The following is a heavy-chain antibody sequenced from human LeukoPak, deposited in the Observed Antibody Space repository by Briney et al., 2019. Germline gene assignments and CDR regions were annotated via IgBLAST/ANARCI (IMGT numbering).Heavy chain of an antibody. CDR2: INHSGST. V-gene: IGHV4-34*01. CDR3: ARDNGSGYTKGYEHYYYYLDV. J-gene: IGHJ6*03. Sequence: SETLSLTCAVYGGSFSGYYWSWIRQPPGKGLEWIGEINHSGSTNYNPSLKSRVTISVDTSKNQFSLKLSSVTAADTAVYYCARDNGSGYTKGYEHYYYYLDVWGKGTTVTVSS. D-gene: IGHD1-26*01. CDR1: GGSFSGYY.